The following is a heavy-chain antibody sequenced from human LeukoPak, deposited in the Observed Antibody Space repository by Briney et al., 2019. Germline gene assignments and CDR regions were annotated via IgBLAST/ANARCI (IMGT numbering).Heavy chain of an antibody. CDR3: ARDRDYDFWSGYITYYYYYMDV. J-gene: IGHJ6*03. CDR1: GYTFTGYY. CDR2: INPNSGVK. V-gene: IGHV1-2*02. D-gene: IGHD3-3*01. Sequence: GASVKVSCKASGYTFTGYYMHWVRQAPGQGLEWMGWINPNSGVKNYAQKFQGRVTMTRNTSTSTAYMELSRLRPDDTAVYYCARDRDYDFWSGYITYYYYYMDVWGKGTTVTVSS.